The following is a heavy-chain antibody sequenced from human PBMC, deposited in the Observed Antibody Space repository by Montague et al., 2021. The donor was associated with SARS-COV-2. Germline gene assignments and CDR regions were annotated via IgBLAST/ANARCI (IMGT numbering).Heavy chain of an antibody. D-gene: IGHD3-3*01. Sequence: SETLSLTCTVSGGSISSSSYYWGWIRHPPGKGLEWIGRIYYSVSTYYNPSLKSRVTISVDTSKNQFSLKLSSVTAADTAVYYCARHGLAGITTFGVVTPRGGFDIWGQVKMVTVS. CDR2: IYYSVST. J-gene: IGHJ3*02. CDR3: ARHGLAGITTFGVVTPRGGFDI. V-gene: IGHV4-39*01. CDR1: GGSISSSSYY.